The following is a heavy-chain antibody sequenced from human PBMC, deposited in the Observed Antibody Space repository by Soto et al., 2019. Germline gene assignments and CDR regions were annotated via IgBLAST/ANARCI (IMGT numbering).Heavy chain of an antibody. CDR2: IIPIFGTA. CDR3: ARGTRKERKDYFYGMDV. CDR1: GGTFSSYA. Sequence: QVQLVQSGAEVKKPGSSVKVSCKASGGTFSSYAISWVRQAPGQGLEWMGGIIPIFGTANYAQKFQGRVTITADESTSTAYMELSSLRSEDTAVYYCARGTRKERKDYFYGMDVWGQGTTVTVSS. J-gene: IGHJ6*02. V-gene: IGHV1-69*12.